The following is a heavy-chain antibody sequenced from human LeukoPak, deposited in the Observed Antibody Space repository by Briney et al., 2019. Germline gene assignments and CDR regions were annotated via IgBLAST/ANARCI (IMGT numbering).Heavy chain of an antibody. J-gene: IGHJ4*02. Sequence: GGSLRLSCAASGFTFSSYWMSWVRQAPGKGLEWVSVIYSGGSTYYADSVKGRFTISRDNSKNTLYLQMNSLRAEDTAVYYCARDLYSAGYWGQGTLVTVSS. CDR1: GFTFSSYW. CDR3: ARDLYSAGY. CDR2: IYSGGST. V-gene: IGHV3-66*01. D-gene: IGHD5-18*01.